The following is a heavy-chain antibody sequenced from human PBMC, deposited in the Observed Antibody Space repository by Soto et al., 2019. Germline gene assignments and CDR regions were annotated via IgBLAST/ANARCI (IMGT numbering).Heavy chain of an antibody. CDR3: ARYRAFDI. Sequence: SETLSLTCTFSGFSISSYYWSWIRQPPGKGLEWIGYIYYSGSTNYNPSLKSRVTISVDTSKNQFSLKLSSVTAADTAVYYCARYRAFDIWGQGTMVTVSS. J-gene: IGHJ3*02. D-gene: IGHD3-16*02. CDR1: GFSISSYY. V-gene: IGHV4-59*01. CDR2: IYYSGST.